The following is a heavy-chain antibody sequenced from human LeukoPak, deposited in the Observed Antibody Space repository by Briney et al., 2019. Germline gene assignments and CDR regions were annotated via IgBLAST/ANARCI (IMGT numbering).Heavy chain of an antibody. Sequence: GGSLRLSCAASGFTFSSYSMSWVRQAPGKGLEWVANIKQGGSEKNYVDSVKGRFTIARDDAKNSLYLQMNSLRAEDTAVYFCARDKGGMVPFDYWGQGTLVTVSS. J-gene: IGHJ4*02. D-gene: IGHD3-10*01. V-gene: IGHV3-7*01. CDR3: ARDKGGMVPFDY. CDR1: GFTFSSYS. CDR2: IKQGGSEK.